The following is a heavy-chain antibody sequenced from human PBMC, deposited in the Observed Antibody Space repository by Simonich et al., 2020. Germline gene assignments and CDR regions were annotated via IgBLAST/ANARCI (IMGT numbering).Heavy chain of an antibody. CDR1: GYTFTSYG. D-gene: IGHD2-15*01. Sequence: QVQLVQSGAEVKKPGASVKVSCKASGYTFTSYGISWVRQTPGQGLEWMGWISADNGNTNHAQKLQGRVTMTTDTATSTAYMELRSLRSDDTAVYYCARASRGTWWYYYFDYWGQGTLVTVSS. V-gene: IGHV1-18*01. J-gene: IGHJ4*02. CDR3: ARASRGTWWYYYFDY. CDR2: ISADNGNT.